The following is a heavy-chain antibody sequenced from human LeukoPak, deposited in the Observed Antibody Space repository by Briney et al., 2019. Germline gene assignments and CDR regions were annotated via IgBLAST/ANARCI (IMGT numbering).Heavy chain of an antibody. CDR2: IYTNGST. D-gene: IGHD3-22*01. Sequence: ASETLSLTCTVSGGSISSYYWSWIRQPAGKGLEWIGRIYTNGSTNYNPSLKSRVTMSVDTSKNQFSLKLSSVTAADTAVYYCARDSTAYYYDSSGYYSYYYYYMDVWGKGTTVTVSS. CDR1: GGSISSYY. CDR3: ARDSTAYYYDSSGYYSYYYYYMDV. V-gene: IGHV4-4*07. J-gene: IGHJ6*03.